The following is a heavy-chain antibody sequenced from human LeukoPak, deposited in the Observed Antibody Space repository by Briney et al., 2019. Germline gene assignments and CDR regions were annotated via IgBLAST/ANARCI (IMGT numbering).Heavy chain of an antibody. J-gene: IGHJ4*02. CDR3: ARDYYDSSGFDY. CDR1: GGSVSSSNW. CDR2: IYHSGST. D-gene: IGHD3-22*01. V-gene: IGHV4-4*02. Sequence: PSETLSLTCAVSGGSVSSSNWWSWVRQPPGKGLEWIGEIYHSGSTNYNPSLKSRVTISVDKSKNQFSLKLSSVTAADTAVYYCARDYYDSSGFDYWGQGTLVTVSS.